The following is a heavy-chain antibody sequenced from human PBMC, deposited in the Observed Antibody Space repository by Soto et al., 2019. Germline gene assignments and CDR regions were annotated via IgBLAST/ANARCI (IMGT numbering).Heavy chain of an antibody. CDR2: IYHSGST. J-gene: IGHJ6*02. D-gene: IGHD3-3*01. CDR3: ARDPYYDFWGGYSAYYYVMDV. V-gene: IGHV4-4*02. CDR1: AGSISSSNW. Sequence: QVQLQESGPGLVKPSGTLSLTCAVSAGSISSSNWWSWVRQPPGKGLEWIGEIYHSGSTNYNPSLKSRVTISVDKSKNQFSLKLSSVTAADTAVYYCARDPYYDFWGGYSAYYYVMDVWGQGTTVTVSS.